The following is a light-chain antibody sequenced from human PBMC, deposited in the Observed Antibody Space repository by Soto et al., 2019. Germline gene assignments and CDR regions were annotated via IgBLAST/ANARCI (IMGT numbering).Light chain of an antibody. Sequence: EMVMTQSPDTSFVSLGEGATLSCRASQSVSSHLAWYQHKPGQAPRLLIYGASTRASGIPARFSGSGSETDFTLTISSLQSEDSAVYYCQQYHNWPPITFGQGTRLEIK. J-gene: IGKJ5*01. CDR2: GAS. V-gene: IGKV3-15*01. CDR3: QQYHNWPPIT. CDR1: QSVSSH.